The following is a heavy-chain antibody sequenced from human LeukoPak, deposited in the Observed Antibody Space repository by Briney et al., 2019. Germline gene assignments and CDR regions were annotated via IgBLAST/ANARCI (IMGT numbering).Heavy chain of an antibody. CDR3: ARNMYYDFWSGHTMDV. D-gene: IGHD3-3*01. J-gene: IGHJ6*03. V-gene: IGHV3-30*02. Sequence: GGSLRFSCAAPGFTFSSYGLHWVGQAPGKGLEWVAFIRYDGSNKYYADSVKGRFTISRDNSKNTLYLQMNSLRAEDTAVYYCARNMYYDFWSGHTMDVWGKGTTVTVSS. CDR2: IRYDGSNK. CDR1: GFTFSSYG.